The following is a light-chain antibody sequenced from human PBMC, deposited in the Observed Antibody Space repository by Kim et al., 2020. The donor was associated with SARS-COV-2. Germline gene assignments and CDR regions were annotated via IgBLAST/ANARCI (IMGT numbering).Light chain of an antibody. CDR3: SSYTSSSPLL. CDR2: DVS. V-gene: IGLV2-14*03. CDR1: SSDVGGYNY. J-gene: IGLJ1*01. Sequence: QSALTQPASVSGSPGQSITISCTGTSSDVGGYNYVSWYQQHPGKAPKLRIYDVSNRPSGVSNRFSGSKSGNTASLTISGLQAEDEAAYYCSSYTSSSPLLFGPGTKVTVL.